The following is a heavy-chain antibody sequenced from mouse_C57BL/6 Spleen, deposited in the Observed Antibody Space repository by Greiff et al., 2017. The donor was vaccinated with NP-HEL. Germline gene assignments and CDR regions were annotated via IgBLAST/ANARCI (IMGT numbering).Heavy chain of an antibody. J-gene: IGHJ3*01. CDR1: GYAFSSSW. CDR2: IYPGDGDT. Sequence: VQLQQSGPELVKPGASVKISCKASGYAFSSSWMNWVKQRPGKGLEWIGRIYPGDGDTNYNGKFKGKATLTADKSSSTAYMQLSSLTSEDSAVYFCARKDPYYGSSYVFAYWGQGTLVTVSA. D-gene: IGHD1-1*01. CDR3: ARKDPYYGSSYVFAY. V-gene: IGHV1-82*01.